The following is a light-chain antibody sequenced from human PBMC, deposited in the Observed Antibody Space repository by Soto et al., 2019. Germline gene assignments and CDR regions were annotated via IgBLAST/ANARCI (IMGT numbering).Light chain of an antibody. Sequence: DIQLTQSPSFLSASVGDRVTITCRASQGINSDLAWYQQRPGKAPNLLIYAASTLKSGVPSRFSGSGSGTEFTLTISSLQPEDFATYYCQQLNGYLCTFGQGTKLEIQ. CDR1: QGINSD. CDR2: AAS. V-gene: IGKV1-9*01. CDR3: QQLNGYLCT. J-gene: IGKJ2*02.